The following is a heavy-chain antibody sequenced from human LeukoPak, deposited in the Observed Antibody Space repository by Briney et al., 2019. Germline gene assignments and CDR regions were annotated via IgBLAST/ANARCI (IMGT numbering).Heavy chain of an antibody. Sequence: TGGSLRLSCAASGFTFSGYWMHWVRQAPGKGLVWVSRINTDGSSTNYADSVKGRFTISRDNAKNTLYLQMNSLRDEDTAVYYCSRGYSYGKFDCWGQGTLVTVSS. J-gene: IGHJ4*02. D-gene: IGHD5-18*01. V-gene: IGHV3-74*01. CDR3: SRGYSYGKFDC. CDR1: GFTFSGYW. CDR2: INTDGSST.